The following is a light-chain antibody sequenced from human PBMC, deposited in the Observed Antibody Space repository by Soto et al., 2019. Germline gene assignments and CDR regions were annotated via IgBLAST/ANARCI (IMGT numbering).Light chain of an antibody. J-gene: IGKJ1*01. CDR3: QQYNRYWT. CDR1: QSVSSW. V-gene: IGKV1-5*01. CDR2: DAS. Sequence: DIQMTQSPSTLSASVGDRVTITCRASQSVSSWLAWYQQKPGKAPKLLIYDASNLASGVPARFSGSGSGTDFTLTISILQPDDFATYYCQQYNRYWTFGQGTKVEI.